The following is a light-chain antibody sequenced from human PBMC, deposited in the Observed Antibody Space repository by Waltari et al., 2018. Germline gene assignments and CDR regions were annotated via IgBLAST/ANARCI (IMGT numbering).Light chain of an antibody. CDR1: QSVSSSY. Sequence: IVLTQSPATLSLSPGESATLSCRASQSVSSSYLAWYQQKPGQPPRLLIYGASSRATGIPDRFSGSGSGTDFTLTISRLEPEDSAVYYCQQYGSSPETFGQGTKVEIK. CDR2: GAS. J-gene: IGKJ1*01. V-gene: IGKV3-20*01. CDR3: QQYGSSPET.